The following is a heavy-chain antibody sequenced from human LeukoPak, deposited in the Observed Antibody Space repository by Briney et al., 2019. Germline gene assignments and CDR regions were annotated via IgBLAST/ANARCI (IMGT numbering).Heavy chain of an antibody. V-gene: IGHV4-59*01. J-gene: IGHJ4*02. D-gene: IGHD6-19*01. CDR1: GGSISSYY. CDR3: ARDASGWRFDY. CDR2: IYYSGST. Sequence: SETLSLTCTVSGGSISSYYWSWIRQAPGKGLEWIGYIYYSGSTNYNPSLKSRVTISVDTSKNQFSLKLSSVTAADTAVYYCARDASGWRFDYWGQGTLVTVSS.